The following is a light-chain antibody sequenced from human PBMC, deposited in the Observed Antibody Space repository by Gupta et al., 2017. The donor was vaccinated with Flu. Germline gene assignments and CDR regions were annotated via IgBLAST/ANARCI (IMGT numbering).Light chain of an antibody. CDR1: SRDVGGYNS. J-gene: IGLJ3*02. Sequence: QSALTQPASVSGSPGQSITISCTGTSRDVGGYNSVSWYQHPPGQAPKLIIYEVNYRPSGVSDRFSGSKSGNTASLTISWLQAEDEADYYCSSYTSTTTLGVFGGGTKLTVL. V-gene: IGLV2-14*01. CDR3: SSYTSTTTLGV. CDR2: EVN.